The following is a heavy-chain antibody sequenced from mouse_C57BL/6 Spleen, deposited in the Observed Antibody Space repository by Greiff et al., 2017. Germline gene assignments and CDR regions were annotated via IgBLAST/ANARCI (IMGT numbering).Heavy chain of an antibody. V-gene: IGHV1-55*01. J-gene: IGHJ4*01. CDR2: IYPGSGST. CDR1: GYTFTSYW. Sequence: QVQLKQPGAELVKPGASVKMSCKASGYTFTSYWITWVKQRPGQGLEWIGDIYPGSGSTNYNEKFKSKATLTVDTSSSTAYMQLSSLTSEDSAVYYCARPTHSSYYAMDYWGQGTSVTVSS. CDR3: ARPTHSSYYAMDY. D-gene: IGHD6-1*01.